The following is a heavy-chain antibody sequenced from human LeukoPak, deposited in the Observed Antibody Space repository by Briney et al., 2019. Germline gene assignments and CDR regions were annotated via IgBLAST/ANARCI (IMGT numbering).Heavy chain of an antibody. Sequence: GASVKVSCKASGGTFSSYAISWVRQAPGQGLEWMGGIIPIFGTANYAQKFQGRVTIAADESTSTAYMELSSLRSEDTAVYYCASPLGVQGYDSRWAFSFGAFDIWGQGTMVTVSS. V-gene: IGHV1-69*13. CDR1: GGTFSSYA. CDR2: IIPIFGTA. J-gene: IGHJ3*02. D-gene: IGHD3-22*01. CDR3: ASPLGVQGYDSRWAFSFGAFDI.